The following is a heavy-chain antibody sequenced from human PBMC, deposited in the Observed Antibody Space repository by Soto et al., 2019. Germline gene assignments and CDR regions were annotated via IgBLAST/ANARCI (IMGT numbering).Heavy chain of an antibody. CDR3: ARARYSNARPYYYGMDV. D-gene: IGHD4-4*01. J-gene: IGHJ6*02. CDR2: IIPIFGTA. Sequence: SVKVSCKASGGTFSSYAISWVRQAPGQGLEWMGGIIPIFGTANYAQKFQGRVTITADESTSTAYMELSSLRSEDTAVYYCARARYSNARPYYYGMDVWGQGTTVTVSS. V-gene: IGHV1-69*13. CDR1: GGTFSSYA.